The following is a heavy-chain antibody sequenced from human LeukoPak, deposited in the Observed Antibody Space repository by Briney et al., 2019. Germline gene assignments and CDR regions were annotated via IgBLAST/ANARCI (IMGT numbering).Heavy chain of an antibody. Sequence: GGSLRLSCAASGFTFSSYAMSWVRQAPGKGLEWVSAISGSGGSTYYADSVKGRFTISRDNSKNTLYLQMNSLRAEDTAVYYCAKSLTIFGVVSSGFDYWGQGTLVTVSS. CDR3: AKSLTIFGVVSSGFDY. CDR2: ISGSGGST. J-gene: IGHJ4*02. D-gene: IGHD3-3*01. V-gene: IGHV3-23*01. CDR1: GFTFSSYA.